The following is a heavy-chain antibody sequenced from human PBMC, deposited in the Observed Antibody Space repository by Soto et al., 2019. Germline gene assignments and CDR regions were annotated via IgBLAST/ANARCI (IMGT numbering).Heavy chain of an antibody. D-gene: IGHD1-26*01. CDR3: VRTVGWLDP. Sequence: SQTLSLTCVISGDSVSSNSAAWNWIRQSPSRGLEWLGRTYYGSKWYKEYAASVKSRITINPDTSKNQFSLQLNSVSPEDTAVYYCVRTVGWLDPWGQGSLVPVSS. J-gene: IGHJ5*02. CDR1: GDSVSSNSAA. V-gene: IGHV6-1*01. CDR2: TYYGSKWYK.